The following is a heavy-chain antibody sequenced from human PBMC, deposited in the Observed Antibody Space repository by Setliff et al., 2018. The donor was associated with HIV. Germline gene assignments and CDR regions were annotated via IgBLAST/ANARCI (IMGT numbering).Heavy chain of an antibody. Sequence: GASVKVSCKASGYTFTGYYMHWVRQAPGQRLEWMGWINAGNGNAKYSQKFQGRVTITRDTSASTAYMELSSLTSEDTAVYYCARVACSGGSCYSYFQHWGQGTLVTVSS. V-gene: IGHV1-3*01. CDR1: GYTFTGYY. CDR2: INAGNGNA. D-gene: IGHD2-15*01. CDR3: ARVACSGGSCYSYFQH. J-gene: IGHJ1*01.